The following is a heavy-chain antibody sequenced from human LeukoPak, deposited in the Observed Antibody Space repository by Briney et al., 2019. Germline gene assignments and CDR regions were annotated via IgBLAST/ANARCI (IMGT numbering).Heavy chain of an antibody. CDR3: ARDGVGSGWYVGWFDP. J-gene: IGHJ5*02. Sequence: SETLSLTCTVSGGSISSYYWSWIRQPPGKGLEWIGYIYYSGSTNYNPSLKSRVTISVDTSKNQFSLKLSSVTAADTAVYYCARDGVGSGWYVGWFDPWGQGTLVTVSS. V-gene: IGHV4-59*01. CDR1: GGSISSYY. CDR2: IYYSGST. D-gene: IGHD6-19*01.